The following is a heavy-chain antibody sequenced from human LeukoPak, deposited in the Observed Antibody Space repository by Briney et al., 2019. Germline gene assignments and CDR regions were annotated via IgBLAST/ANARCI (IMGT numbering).Heavy chain of an antibody. CDR2: IIPIFGTA. J-gene: IGHJ6*04. V-gene: IGHV1-69*06. CDR3: ARAKDYDILTGREVDGMDV. CDR1: GGTFSSYA. Sequence: SVKVSCKASGGTFSSYAISWVRQAPGQGLEWMGGIIPIFGTANYAQKFQGRVTMTADKSTSTAYMELSSLRSEDTAVYYCARAKDYDILTGREVDGMDVWGKGTTVTVSS. D-gene: IGHD3-9*01.